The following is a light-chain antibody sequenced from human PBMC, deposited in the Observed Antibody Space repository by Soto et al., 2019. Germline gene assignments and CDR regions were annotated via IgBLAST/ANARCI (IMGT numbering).Light chain of an antibody. CDR3: QQYDSYYRT. V-gene: IGKV3-15*01. Sequence: EIVMTQSPATLSVSPGERATLSCRASQSVSIDLAWYQQTPGQAPRLLIYGASTRATGIPVRFSGSASGTEFTLTISSLQADDFATYYCQQYDSYYRTFGQGTKVDIK. CDR2: GAS. CDR1: QSVSID. J-gene: IGKJ1*01.